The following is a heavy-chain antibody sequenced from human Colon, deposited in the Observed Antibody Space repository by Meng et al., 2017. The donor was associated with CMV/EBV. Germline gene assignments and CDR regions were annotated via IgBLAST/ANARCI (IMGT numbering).Heavy chain of an antibody. CDR1: GYMFTRYN. D-gene: IGHD6-13*01. CDR2: INPKTANP. V-gene: IGHV7-4-1*02. CDR3: ATGSVAADGKGY. J-gene: IGHJ1*01. Sequence: QVQLVQSGSELKKPGASGKISCKASGYMFTRYNINWVRQAPGQWLEWMGYINPKTANPTYVQGFTGRFVFSLDTSDSTAYLQISSLEAEDTAVYYCATGSVAADGKGYWGQGTLVTVSS.